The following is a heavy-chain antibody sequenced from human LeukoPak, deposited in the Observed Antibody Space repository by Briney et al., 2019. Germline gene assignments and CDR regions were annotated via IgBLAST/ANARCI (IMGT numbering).Heavy chain of an antibody. CDR3: ARGHYGMDV. CDR2: ILRDGSEK. J-gene: IGHJ6*02. Sequence: PGGSLRLSCAASGFTFSSYWMSWVRQAPGKGPEWVASILRDGSEKYYVDSVKGRFTISRDNAKNSLYLQMNSLRAEDTAVYYYARGHYGMDVWGQGTTVTVSS. V-gene: IGHV3-7*01. CDR1: GFTFSSYW.